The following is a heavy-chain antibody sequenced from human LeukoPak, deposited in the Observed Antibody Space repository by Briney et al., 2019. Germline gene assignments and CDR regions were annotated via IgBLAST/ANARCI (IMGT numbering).Heavy chain of an antibody. CDR2: ISAYNGNT. Sequence: ASEKVSCKASGYTFTSYGISWVRQAPGQGLEWMGWISAYNGNTNYAQKLQGRVTMTTDTSTSTAYMELRSLRSDDTAVYYCARDGKIQLWLHYYYYMDVWGKGTTVTVSS. CDR1: GYTFTSYG. CDR3: ARDGKIQLWLHYYYYMDV. J-gene: IGHJ6*03. V-gene: IGHV1-18*01. D-gene: IGHD5-18*01.